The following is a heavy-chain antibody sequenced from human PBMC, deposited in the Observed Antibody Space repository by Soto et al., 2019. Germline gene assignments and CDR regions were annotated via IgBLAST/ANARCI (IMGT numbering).Heavy chain of an antibody. V-gene: IGHV1-69*01. CDR2: IIPIFGTA. CDR3: AGLPGSSGLLNYCYYGMDG. J-gene: IGHJ6*02. Sequence: QVQLVQSGAEVKKPGSSVKVSCKASGGTFSSYAISWVRQAPGQGLEWMGGIIPIFGTANYAQKFQGRVTITADESTSTAYIELSSLRAEDTAVYYCAGLPGSSGLLNYCYYGMDGWGQGTTVTVSS. CDR1: GGTFSSYA. D-gene: IGHD6-19*01.